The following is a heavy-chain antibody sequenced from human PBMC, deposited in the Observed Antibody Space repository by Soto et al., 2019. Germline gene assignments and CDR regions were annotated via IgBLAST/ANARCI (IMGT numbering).Heavy chain of an antibody. V-gene: IGHV3-48*03. CDR2: ISSSDNTV. CDR3: ARESSSSGWLEY. D-gene: IGHD6-19*01. Sequence: PGGSLRLSCVASGFTFSIYEMNWVRQAPGKGLEWVSYISSSDNTVHYADSVKGRFTISRDYARNSLYLQMNSLRAEYTAVYYCARESSSSGWLEYWGQGTLVTVSS. J-gene: IGHJ4*02. CDR1: GFTFSIYE.